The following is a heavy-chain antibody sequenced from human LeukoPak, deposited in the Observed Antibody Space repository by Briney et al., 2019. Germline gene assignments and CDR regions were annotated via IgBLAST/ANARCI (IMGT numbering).Heavy chain of an antibody. V-gene: IGHV4-59*12. CDR1: GGSISSYY. J-gene: IGHJ4*02. CDR2: IYYSGST. Sequence: SETLSLTCTVSGGSISSYYWSWIRQPPGKGLEWIGYIYYSGSTNYNPSLKSRVTISVDTSKNQFSLKLSSVTAADTAVYYCARGSGYSSSWYPYWGQGTLVTVSS. D-gene: IGHD6-13*01. CDR3: ARGSGYSSSWYPY.